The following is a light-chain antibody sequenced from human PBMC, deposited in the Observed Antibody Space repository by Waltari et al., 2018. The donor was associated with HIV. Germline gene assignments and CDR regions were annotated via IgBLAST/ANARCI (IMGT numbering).Light chain of an antibody. CDR1: QSLLHINGYKY. V-gene: IGKV2-28*01. CDR3: MQALQTPRT. Sequence: DIVMTQSPLSLPVTPVEPASISCRSSQSLLHINGYKYLDWYLQKPGQSPQLLIFLGSSRASGVPDRFSCSGSGTNFTLKISRVEAEDVGVYYCMQALQTPRTFGPGTKVNIK. J-gene: IGKJ3*01. CDR2: LGS.